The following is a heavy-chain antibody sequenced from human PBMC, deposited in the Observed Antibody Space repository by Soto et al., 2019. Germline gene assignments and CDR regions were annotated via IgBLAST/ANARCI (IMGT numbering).Heavy chain of an antibody. CDR1: GYTFRNFF. Sequence: QVQLVQSGTEVKKPGTSVTVSCKAVGYTFRNFFISWVRQAPGRGLEWMGGFSPMSGTANYAQKFQGRVTLTADESTATAYMEVSSLNSEDTAVYYCARDYRKTHLGMDVWGQRTPVIVSS. J-gene: IGHJ6*02. D-gene: IGHD3-16*02. CDR2: FSPMSGTA. V-gene: IGHV1-69*01. CDR3: ARDYRKTHLGMDV.